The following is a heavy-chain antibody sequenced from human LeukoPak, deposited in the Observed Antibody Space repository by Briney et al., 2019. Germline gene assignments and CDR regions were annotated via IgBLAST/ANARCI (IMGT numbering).Heavy chain of an antibody. J-gene: IGHJ4*02. CDR3: ATRFGGAYYDFWSGYYTGPGFDY. CDR2: FDPEDGET. CDR1: GYTLTELS. D-gene: IGHD3-3*01. Sequence: ASVKVSCKVSGYTLTELSMHWVRQAPGKGLEWMGGFDPEDGETIYAQKFQGRVTMTEDTSTDTAYMELSSLRSEDTAVYYCATRFGGAYYDFWSGYYTGPGFDYWGQETLVTVSS. V-gene: IGHV1-24*01.